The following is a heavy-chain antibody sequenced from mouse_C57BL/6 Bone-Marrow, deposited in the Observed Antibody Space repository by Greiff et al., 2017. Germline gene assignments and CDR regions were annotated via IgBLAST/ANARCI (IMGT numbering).Heavy chain of an antibody. D-gene: IGHD4-1*02. CDR3: SADAAVYYCALQLGCWYFDV. J-gene: IGHJ1*03. V-gene: IGHV1-87*01. CDR1: YTFSRRVH. CDR2: GQGLEWIG. Sequence: QVQLQQSGPELARPWASVKISCQAFYTFSRRVHFAIRDTNYWMQWVKQRPGQGLEWIGAIYPGNGDTSYNQKFKGKATLTADKSSSTAYMQRSSLTSADAAVYYCALQLGCWYFDVWGTGTTVTVSS.